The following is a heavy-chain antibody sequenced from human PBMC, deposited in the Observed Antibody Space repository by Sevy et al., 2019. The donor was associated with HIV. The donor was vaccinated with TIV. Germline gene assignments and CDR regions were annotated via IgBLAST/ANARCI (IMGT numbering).Heavy chain of an antibody. Sequence: GGSLRLSCAASGFRFSNFWMSWVRQAPGKGLEWVANINEDGAVKYYADSVKGRFIISRDTANDSLYVQMFSLRAEDTAVYYCAKIGKHGWDFDSWGQGTRVTVSS. V-gene: IGHV3-7*01. D-gene: IGHD6-19*01. CDR3: AKIGKHGWDFDS. J-gene: IGHJ4*02. CDR1: GFRFSNFW. CDR2: INEDGAVK.